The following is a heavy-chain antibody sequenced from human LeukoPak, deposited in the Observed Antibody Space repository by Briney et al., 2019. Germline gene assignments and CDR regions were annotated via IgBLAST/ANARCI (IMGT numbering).Heavy chain of an antibody. V-gene: IGHV3-74*03. Sequence: PGGSLRLSCVASGFSFSNYWMHWVRQTPGKGLLWVSRLSSGGSSSKYADSLKGRFTISRDNAKNTLYLQMNSLRVEDTAVYYCARGGSVGYSGYGLFDSWGQGTLVTVSS. D-gene: IGHD5-12*01. CDR3: ARGGSVGYSGYGLFDS. CDR1: GFSFSNYW. CDR2: LSSGGSSS. J-gene: IGHJ4*02.